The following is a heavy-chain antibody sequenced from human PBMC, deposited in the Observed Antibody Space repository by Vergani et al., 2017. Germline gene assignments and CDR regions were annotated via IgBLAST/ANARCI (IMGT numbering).Heavy chain of an antibody. CDR1: GDSISSGNN. Sequence: QVNLQESGPGLVKPSETLSLTCAVSGDSISSGNNWGWIRQPPGKGLEWISSVSHSGDTYFNPSLKGRVSISMDTSKNQFSLKLSSVTAADTAVYYCARYKSNTAMVTAIYFDYWGQGTLVTVSS. CDR2: VSHSGDT. CDR3: ARYKSNTAMVTAIYFDY. V-gene: IGHV4-38-2*01. D-gene: IGHD5-18*01. J-gene: IGHJ4*02.